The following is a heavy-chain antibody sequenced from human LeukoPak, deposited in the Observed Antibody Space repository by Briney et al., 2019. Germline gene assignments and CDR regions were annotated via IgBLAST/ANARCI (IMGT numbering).Heavy chain of an antibody. D-gene: IGHD1-26*01. CDR1: GFPFSSHG. J-gene: IGHJ4*02. CDR2: IIGGGGST. CDR3: ARGKVGATVYFDY. V-gene: IGHV3-23*01. Sequence: PGGSLRLSCAASGFPFSSHGMSWVRQAPGKGLEWVSGIIGGGGSTYYADSVKGRFTISRDNSKNTLYLQMNSLRAEDTALYYCARGKVGATVYFDYWGQGTLVTVSS.